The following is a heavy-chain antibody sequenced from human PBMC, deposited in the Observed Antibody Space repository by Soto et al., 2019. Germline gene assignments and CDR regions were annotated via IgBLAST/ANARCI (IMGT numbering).Heavy chain of an antibody. CDR2: ISYDGSNK. V-gene: IGHV3-30*18. D-gene: IGHD1-26*01. Sequence: QVQLVESGGGVVQPGRSLRLSCAASGFTFSSYGMHWVRQAPGKGLEWVAVISYDGSNKYYADSVKGRFTISRDNSQNPLYLQMNRLRAEDTAVYYGAKDLSGSPPASGFDFWGQGTLVTVSS. CDR1: GFTFSSYG. J-gene: IGHJ4*02. CDR3: AKDLSGSPPASGFDF.